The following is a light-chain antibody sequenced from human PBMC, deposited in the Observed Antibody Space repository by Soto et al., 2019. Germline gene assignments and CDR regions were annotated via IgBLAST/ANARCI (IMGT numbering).Light chain of an antibody. V-gene: IGKV3-11*01. CDR2: DAS. J-gene: IGKJ5*01. CDR1: QSVSSY. Sequence: EIVLTQSPATLSLSPGEIATLYFSASQSVSSYLAWYQQKPGQAPRLLIYDASNRATGIPARFSGGGSGTDFTLSISSLEPEDFAVYHCQQRSIWPPTVGQGTRLEIK. CDR3: QQRSIWPPT.